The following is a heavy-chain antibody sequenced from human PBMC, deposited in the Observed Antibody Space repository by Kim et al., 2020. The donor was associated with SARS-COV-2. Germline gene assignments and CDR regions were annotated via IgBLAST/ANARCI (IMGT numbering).Heavy chain of an antibody. J-gene: IGHJ4*02. CDR1: GGSISSYY. CDR3: ARVGEYSYGYLFDY. CDR2: IYYSGST. D-gene: IGHD5-18*01. V-gene: IGHV4-59*13. Sequence: SETLSLTCTVSGGSISSYYWSWIRQPPGKGLEWIGYIYYSGSTNYNPSLKSRVTISVDTSKNQFSLKLSSVTAADTAVYYCARVGEYSYGYLFDYWGQGTLVTVSS.